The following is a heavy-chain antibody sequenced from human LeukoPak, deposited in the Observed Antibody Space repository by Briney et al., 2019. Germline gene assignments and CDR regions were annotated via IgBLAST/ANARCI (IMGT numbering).Heavy chain of an antibody. J-gene: IGHJ4*02. CDR2: ISGSGGST. CDR1: GFTFSSYA. Sequence: GGSLRLSCAASGFTFSSYAMSWVRQAPGKGLEWVSAISGSGGSTYYADSVEGRFTISRDNSKNTLYLQMNSLRAEDTAVYYCAKDFRAYGGNAYYFDYWGQGTLVTVSS. CDR3: AKDFRAYGGNAYYFDY. V-gene: IGHV3-23*01. D-gene: IGHD4-23*01.